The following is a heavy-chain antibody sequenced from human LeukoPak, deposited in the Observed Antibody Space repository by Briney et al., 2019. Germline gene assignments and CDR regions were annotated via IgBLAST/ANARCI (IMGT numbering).Heavy chain of an antibody. CDR1: GGTFSSYA. D-gene: IGHD3-22*01. V-gene: IGHV1-69*04. J-gene: IGHJ6*02. CDR2: IIPIFGIA. Sequence: GASVKVSCKASGGTFSSYAISWVRQAPGQGLEWMGRIIPIFGIANYAQKFQGRVTITADKSTSTAYMELSSLRSEDTAVYYCARVPINYDSSGYFQVGMDVWGHGTTVTVSS. CDR3: ARVPINYDSSGYFQVGMDV.